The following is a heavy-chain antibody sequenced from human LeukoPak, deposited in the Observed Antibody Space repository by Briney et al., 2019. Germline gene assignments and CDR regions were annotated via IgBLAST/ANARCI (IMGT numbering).Heavy chain of an antibody. J-gene: IGHJ4*02. D-gene: IGHD3-22*01. CDR1: GFTISSYA. Sequence: PGGSLRLSCAASGFTISSYAMSWVRQAPGKGLEWVSAISGSGGSTYYADSVKGRFTISRDNSKNTLYLQMNSLRAEDTAVYYCAKDGSNYYDSSGYYYVGSFDYWGQGTLVTVSS. CDR3: AKDGSNYYDSSGYYYVGSFDY. CDR2: ISGSGGST. V-gene: IGHV3-23*01.